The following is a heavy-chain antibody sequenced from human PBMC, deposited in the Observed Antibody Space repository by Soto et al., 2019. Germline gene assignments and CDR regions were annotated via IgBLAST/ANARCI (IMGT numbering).Heavy chain of an antibody. CDR3: ASGGHYSTAVADY. D-gene: IGHD2-21*01. Sequence: QVQLVQSGAEVKRRGASVKVSCKASGYTFTGYDIQWLRQAPGQGVEWMGWIQPNSGGRTYAQKLQGRVTMPRDTSISTAYMELSRLSSDDTAVYYCASGGHYSTAVADYWGQGTLVTVSS. V-gene: IGHV1-2*02. J-gene: IGHJ4*02. CDR1: GYTFTGYD. CDR2: IQPNSGGR.